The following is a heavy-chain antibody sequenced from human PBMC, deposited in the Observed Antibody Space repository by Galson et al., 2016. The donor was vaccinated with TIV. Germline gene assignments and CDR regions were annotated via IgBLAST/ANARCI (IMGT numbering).Heavy chain of an antibody. J-gene: IGHJ4*02. V-gene: IGHV3-33*01. Sequence: SLRLSCAASGFTFSNYGMHWVRQAPGKGLEWVAVIWYDGSNKYYADSMKGRFTISRDNSKNTLYLQMNSLSAEDMAVYYCVSSRGTDFWRNFDFWGQGTLVTVSS. CDR2: IWYDGSNK. CDR1: GFTFSNYG. D-gene: IGHD3-3*01. CDR3: VSSRGTDFWRNFDF.